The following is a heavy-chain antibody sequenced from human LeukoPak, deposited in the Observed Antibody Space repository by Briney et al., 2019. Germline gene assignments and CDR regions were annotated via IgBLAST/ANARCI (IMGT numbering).Heavy chain of an antibody. CDR1: GXSFRGYD. CDR2: INHSGST. Sequence: SETLSLTCAVYGXSFRGYDWTWIRQPPGKGLEWIGEINHSGSTNYNPSLKSRVTISVDTSKNQFSLKLSSVTVADTAVYYCARERPYGDYFDYWGQGTLVTVSS. D-gene: IGHD4-17*01. J-gene: IGHJ4*02. V-gene: IGHV4-34*01. CDR3: ARERPYGDYFDY.